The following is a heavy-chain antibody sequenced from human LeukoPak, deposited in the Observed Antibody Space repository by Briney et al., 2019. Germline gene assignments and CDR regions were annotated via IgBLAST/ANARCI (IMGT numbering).Heavy chain of an antibody. V-gene: IGHV4-38-2*02. CDR3: ARENTWALRAYCGGDCYDAFDI. CDR1: GYFITSGYY. CDR2: MYHSGST. Sequence: SETLSLTCAVSGYFITSGYYWGWIRQPPGKGLEWIGIMYHSGSTYYNSSLKSRVTISVDTSKNQFSLMLSSVTAADTAVYYCARENTWALRAYCGGDCYDAFDIWGQGTMVTVPS. J-gene: IGHJ3*02. D-gene: IGHD2-21*01.